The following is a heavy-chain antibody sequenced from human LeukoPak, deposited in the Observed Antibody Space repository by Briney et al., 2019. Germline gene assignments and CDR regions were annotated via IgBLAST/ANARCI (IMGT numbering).Heavy chain of an antibody. J-gene: IGHJ4*02. CDR3: ARELRRDAY. D-gene: IGHD4-17*01. Sequence: ASVKVSCKASGYTFTSYDVNWVRQATGQGLEWMGYINPNSGHTTYAQRFQGRVTMTRDTSISTVSMELTSLTSEDTAIYYCARELRRDAYWGQGALVTVSS. V-gene: IGHV1-8*01. CDR2: INPNSGHT. CDR1: GYTFTSYD.